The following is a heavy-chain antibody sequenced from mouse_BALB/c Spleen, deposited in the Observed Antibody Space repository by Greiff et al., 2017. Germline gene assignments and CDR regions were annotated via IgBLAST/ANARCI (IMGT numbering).Heavy chain of an antibody. Sequence: DVKLVESGGGLVKPGGSLKLSCAASGFTFSSYAMSWVRQTPEKRLEWVATISSGGSYTDYPDSVKGRFTISRDNAKNTLYLQMSSLRSEDTAMYYCARLGRYWYFDVWGAGTTVTVSS. V-gene: IGHV5-9-3*01. CDR1: GFTFSSYA. CDR3: ARLGRYWYFDV. CDR2: ISSGGSYT. D-gene: IGHD4-1*01. J-gene: IGHJ1*01.